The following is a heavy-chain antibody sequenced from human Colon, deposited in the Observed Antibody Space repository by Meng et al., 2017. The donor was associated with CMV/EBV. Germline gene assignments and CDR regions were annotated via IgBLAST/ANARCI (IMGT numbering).Heavy chain of an antibody. CDR2: ISSDRSNQ. Sequence: GGSLRLSCAASGFTFSLYSLHWVRQAPGKGLEWVALISSDRSNQQDADSVKGRFTIARDNSQRTLYLQMNSLRVEDTAVYFCARVMDNNWYARYYAMDVWGQGATVTVSS. D-gene: IGHD2-8*01. J-gene: IGHJ6*02. CDR3: ARVMDNNWYARYYAMDV. V-gene: IGHV3-30*03. CDR1: GFTFSLYS.